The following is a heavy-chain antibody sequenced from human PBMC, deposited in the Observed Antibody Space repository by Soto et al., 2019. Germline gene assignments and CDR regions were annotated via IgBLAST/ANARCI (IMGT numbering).Heavy chain of an antibody. CDR1: GFTFSVYA. D-gene: IGHD4-17*01. J-gene: IGHJ4*02. V-gene: IGHV3-23*01. CDR3: AKDQNDYGDFGDWAFEH. CDR2: ISSSGAYT. Sequence: GGSLRLSCAASGFTFSVYAMNWVRQAPGKGLEWVSAISSSGAYTYYTDSVRGRFTISRDNSKNTLFLQMNSLTVDDTAMYYCAKDQNDYGDFGDWAFEHWGQGTLVTVSS.